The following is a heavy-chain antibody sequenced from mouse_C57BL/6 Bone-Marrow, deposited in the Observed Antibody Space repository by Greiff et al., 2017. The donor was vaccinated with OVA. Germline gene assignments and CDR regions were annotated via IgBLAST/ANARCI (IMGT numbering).Heavy chain of an antibody. CDR1: GYTFTSYG. CDR2: IYPRSGNT. Sequence: VHLVESGAELARPGASVKLSCKASGYTFTSYGISWVKQRTGQGLEWIGEIYPRSGNTYYNEKFKGKGTLTADKSSSTAYMELRSLTSEDSAVYFCALNWDKGMDYWGQGTSVTVSS. CDR3: ALNWDKGMDY. J-gene: IGHJ4*01. D-gene: IGHD4-1*01. V-gene: IGHV1-81*01.